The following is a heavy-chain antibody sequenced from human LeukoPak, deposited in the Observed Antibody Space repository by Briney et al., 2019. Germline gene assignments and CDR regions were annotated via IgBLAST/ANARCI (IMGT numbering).Heavy chain of an antibody. D-gene: IGHD2-2*01. J-gene: IGHJ5*02. CDR3: ARARVVPAAMYNWFDP. CDR1: GYTFTSYD. CDR2: MNPNSGNT. Sequence: ASVKVSCKASGYTFTSYDINWVRQATGQGLEWMGWMNPNSGNTGYAQKFQGRVTMTRNTSISTAYMELSSLRSEDTAVYYCARARVVPAAMYNWFDPWGQGTLVTVSS. V-gene: IGHV1-8*01.